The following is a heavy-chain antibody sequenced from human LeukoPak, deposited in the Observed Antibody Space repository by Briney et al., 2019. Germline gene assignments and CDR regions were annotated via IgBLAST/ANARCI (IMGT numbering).Heavy chain of an antibody. CDR1: GFIFNNYG. Sequence: GGSLRLSCSASGFIFNNYGLMWVRQAPGKGLEWVSAISNDGGGTIYADFVKGRFTISRDNSKNTLSLQMNSLRPEDTALYYCAKGNSGYFADLWGQGTVVTVSS. J-gene: IGHJ5*02. CDR3: AKGNSGYFADL. V-gene: IGHV3-23*01. CDR2: ISNDGGGT. D-gene: IGHD3-22*01.